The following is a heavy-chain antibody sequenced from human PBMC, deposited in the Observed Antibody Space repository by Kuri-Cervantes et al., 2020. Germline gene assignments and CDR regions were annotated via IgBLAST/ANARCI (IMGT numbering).Heavy chain of an antibody. CDR2: MNHSGST. V-gene: IGHV4-34*01. Sequence: SQTLSLTCAVYGGSFSGYYWTWVRQPPGKGLEWIGEMNHSGSTNYNPSLKSRVTISVETSKNQFSLNLSSVTAADTAVYYCARGPYYDILTGYYWYYYYYGMDVWGQGTTVTVSS. D-gene: IGHD3-9*01. J-gene: IGHJ6*02. CDR3: ARGPYYDILTGYYWYYYYYGMDV. CDR1: GGSFSGYY.